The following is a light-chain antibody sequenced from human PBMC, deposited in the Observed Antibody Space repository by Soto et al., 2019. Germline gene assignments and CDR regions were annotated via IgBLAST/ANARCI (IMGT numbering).Light chain of an antibody. CDR3: SSYAGSNNYV. CDR1: SSDVGGYNY. J-gene: IGLJ1*01. CDR2: EVS. Sequence: QSVVTQPPSASGSPGQSVTISCTGTSSDVGGYNYVSWYQQHPGKAPKLMIYEVSKRPSGVPDRFSGSKSGNTASLTVSGLQAEDEAVYYCSSYAGSNNYVFGTGTKVTVL. V-gene: IGLV2-8*01.